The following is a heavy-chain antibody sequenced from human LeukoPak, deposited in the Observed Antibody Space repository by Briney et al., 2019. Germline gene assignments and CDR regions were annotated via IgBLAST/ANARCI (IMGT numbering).Heavy chain of an antibody. J-gene: IGHJ6*02. CDR2: ISWDGGSS. Sequence: GGSLRLSCAASGFSFDDYTMHWVRQTPGKGLEWVSLISWDGGSSYYVDSVKGRFTISRDNSKNSLYLQMNSLRAEDTALYYCAKASSGYDSHYYYGMDVWGQGTTVTVSS. D-gene: IGHD5-12*01. CDR3: AKASSGYDSHYYYGMDV. V-gene: IGHV3-43D*03. CDR1: GFSFDDYT.